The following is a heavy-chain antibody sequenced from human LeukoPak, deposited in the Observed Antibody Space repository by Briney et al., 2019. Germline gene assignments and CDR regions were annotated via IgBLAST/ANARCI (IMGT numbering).Heavy chain of an antibody. D-gene: IGHD6-13*01. CDR2: ISSSGSTI. Sequence: GGSLRLSCAASGFTFSDYYMSWIRQAPGKGLEWVSYISSSGSTIYYADSVKGRFTISRDNAKNSLYLQMNSLRAEDTAVYYCARDLGYSSSWFSQTRGAFDIWGQGTMVTVSS. J-gene: IGHJ3*02. V-gene: IGHV3-11*01. CDR3: ARDLGYSSSWFSQTRGAFDI. CDR1: GFTFSDYY.